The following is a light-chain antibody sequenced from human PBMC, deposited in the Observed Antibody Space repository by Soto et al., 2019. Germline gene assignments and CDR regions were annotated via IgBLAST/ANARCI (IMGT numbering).Light chain of an antibody. CDR1: QSVSSY. CDR3: QQRSNWPPT. V-gene: IGKV3-11*01. Sequence: DIVLTQSPATLSLSPGERATLSCRASQSVSSYLAWYQQKPGQAPRLLIYDASTRATGIPARFSGSGSGTDFTLTISSLEPEDFAVYSCQQRSNWPPTFGQGTKLEIK. CDR2: DAS. J-gene: IGKJ2*01.